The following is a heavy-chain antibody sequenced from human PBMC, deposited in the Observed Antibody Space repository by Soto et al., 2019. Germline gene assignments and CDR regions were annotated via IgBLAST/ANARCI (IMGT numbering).Heavy chain of an antibody. CDR1: GGSVSSGSYY. D-gene: IGHD3-10*01. Sequence: SETLSLTCTVSGGSVSSGSYYWSWIRQPPGKGLEWIGYIYYSGSTNYNPSLKSRVTISVDTSKNQFSLKLSSVTAADTAVYYCARHGLGSGSHPPWYCMDVRDPGTSLTVS. J-gene: IGHJ6*02. CDR3: ARHGLGSGSHPPWYCMDV. V-gene: IGHV4-61*01. CDR2: IYYSGST.